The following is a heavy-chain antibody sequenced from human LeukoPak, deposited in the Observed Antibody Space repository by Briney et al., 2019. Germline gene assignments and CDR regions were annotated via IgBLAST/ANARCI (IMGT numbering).Heavy chain of an antibody. CDR2: IYPGDSDT. J-gene: IGHJ3*02. CDR1: GYSFTSYW. V-gene: IGHV5-51*01. Sequence: EESLKISCKGSGYSFTSYWIGWVRQMPGKGLEWMGIIYPGDSDTRYSPSFQGQVTISADKSISTAYLQWSSLKASDTAMYYCARLMGYCSGGSCYVDAFDIWGQGTMVTVS. CDR3: ARLMGYCSGGSCYVDAFDI. D-gene: IGHD2-15*01.